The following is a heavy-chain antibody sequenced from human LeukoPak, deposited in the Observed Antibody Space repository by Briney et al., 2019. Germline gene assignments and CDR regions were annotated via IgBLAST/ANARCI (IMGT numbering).Heavy chain of an antibody. D-gene: IGHD1-1*01. CDR1: GFSFTNYA. Sequence: PGGSLRLSCAASGFSFTNYAMSWVRQAPARGPEWVSSLRGDGETFYADSVKGRFTLSRDDSRNTVYLQLNNLRVEDTAIYYCARASWASNADAVWWGQGNQVTVSP. CDR2: LRGDGET. CDR3: ARASWASNADAVW. V-gene: IGHV3-23*01. J-gene: IGHJ4*02.